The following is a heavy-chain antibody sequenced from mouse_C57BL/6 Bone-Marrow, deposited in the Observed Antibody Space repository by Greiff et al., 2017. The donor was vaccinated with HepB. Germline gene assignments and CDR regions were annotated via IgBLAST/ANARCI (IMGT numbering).Heavy chain of an antibody. D-gene: IGHD4-1*01. CDR2: INPSSGYT. Sequence: QVHVKQSGAELARPGASVKMSCKASGYTFTSYTMHWVKQRPGQGLEWIGYINPSSGYTKYNQKFKDKATLTADKSSSTAYMQLSSLTSEDSAVYYCARGLGRRDYWGQGTTLTVSS. V-gene: IGHV1-4*01. J-gene: IGHJ2*01. CDR1: GYTFTSYT. CDR3: ARGLGRRDY.